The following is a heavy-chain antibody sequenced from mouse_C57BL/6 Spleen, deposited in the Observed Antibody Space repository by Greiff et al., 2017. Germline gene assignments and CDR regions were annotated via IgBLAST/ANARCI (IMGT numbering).Heavy chain of an antibody. V-gene: IGHV1-69*01. CDR1: GYTFASYW. CDR3: ARRHYYGSSYGYFDV. D-gene: IGHD1-1*01. J-gene: IGHJ1*03. CDR2: LDPSDSYT. Sequence: VQLQQPGAELVMPGASVKLSCKASGYTFASYWMHWVKQRPGQGLEWIGELDPSDSYTNYNQKFKGKSTLTVDKSSSTAYMQLSSLTSEDSAVYYCARRHYYGSSYGYFDVWGTGTTVTVSS.